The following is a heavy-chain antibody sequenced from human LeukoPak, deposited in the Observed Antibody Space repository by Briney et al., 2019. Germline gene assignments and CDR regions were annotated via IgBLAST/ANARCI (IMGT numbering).Heavy chain of an antibody. V-gene: IGHV1-2*04. CDR3: AREAIGPFDY. Sequence: ASVKVSCKASGYTFTSYGISWVRQAPGQGLEWMGWINPNSGGTNYAQKFQGWVTMTRDMSISTAYMELSRLRSDDTAVYYCAREAIGPFDYWGQGTLVTVSS. J-gene: IGHJ4*02. CDR1: GYTFTSYG. CDR2: INPNSGGT.